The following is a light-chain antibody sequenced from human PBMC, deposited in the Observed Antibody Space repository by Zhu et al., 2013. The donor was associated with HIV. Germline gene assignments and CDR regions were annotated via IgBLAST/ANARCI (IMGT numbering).Light chain of an antibody. CDR1: QSVSTY. Sequence: EIVLTQSPATLSLSPGERATLSCRASQSVSTYLVWYQQKPGQAPRLLIYGASTRATGIPARFSGSGSGTEFTLTISSLQSEDFAVYYCQQYDNWPYTFGQGTKLEIK. CDR3: QQYDNWPYT. V-gene: IGKV3-15*01. CDR2: GAS. J-gene: IGKJ2*01.